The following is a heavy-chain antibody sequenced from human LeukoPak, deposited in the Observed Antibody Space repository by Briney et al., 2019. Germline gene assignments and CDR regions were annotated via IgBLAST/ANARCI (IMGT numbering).Heavy chain of an antibody. J-gene: IGHJ5*02. CDR2: ISSSSSYI. CDR3: ASGDGDYA. CDR1: GFTFSSYA. V-gene: IGHV3-21*01. D-gene: IGHD4-17*01. Sequence: GGSLRLSCAASGFTFSSYAMSWVRQAPGKGLEWVSSISSSSSYIYYADSVKGRFTISRDNAKNSLYLQMNSLRAEDTAVYYCASGDGDYAWGQGTLVTVSS.